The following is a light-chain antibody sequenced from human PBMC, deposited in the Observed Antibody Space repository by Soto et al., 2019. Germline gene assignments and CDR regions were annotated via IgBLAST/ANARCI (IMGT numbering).Light chain of an antibody. Sequence: QSVLTQPPSASGTPGQRVTISCSGSSSNIGSNTVNWYQQLPGTAPKLLIYNNYYRPSGVTDRISASKSGTSVSLAISGLQSDDEADYYCAAWDDSLNGPVFGGGTKLTVL. J-gene: IGLJ3*02. CDR2: NNY. CDR1: SSNIGSNT. V-gene: IGLV1-44*01. CDR3: AAWDDSLNGPV.